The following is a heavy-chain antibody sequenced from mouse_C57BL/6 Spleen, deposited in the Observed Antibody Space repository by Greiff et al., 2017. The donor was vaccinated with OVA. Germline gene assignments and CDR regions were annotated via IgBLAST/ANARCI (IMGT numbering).Heavy chain of an antibody. Sequence: DVQLVESGGGLVKPGGSLKLSCAASGFTFSSYAMSWVRQTPDKRLEWVATISDGGSYTYYPDNVKGRFTISRDNAKNNLYLQMSHLKSEDTAMYYCARDYYYAMDYWGQGTSVTVSS. CDR1: GFTFSSYA. CDR3: ARDYYYAMDY. CDR2: ISDGGSYT. J-gene: IGHJ4*01. V-gene: IGHV5-4*01.